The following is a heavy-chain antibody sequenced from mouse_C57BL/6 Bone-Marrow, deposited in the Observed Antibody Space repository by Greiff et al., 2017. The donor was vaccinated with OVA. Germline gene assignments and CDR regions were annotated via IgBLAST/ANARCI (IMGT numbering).Heavy chain of an antibody. CDR2: IYPGDGDT. J-gene: IGHJ4*01. Sequence: QVQLQQSGPELVKPGASVKISCKASGYAFSSSWMNWVKQRPGKGLEWIGRIYPGDGDTNYNGKFKGKATLTADKSSSTAYMQLSSLTSEDSAVYFCARVYYGNYGYAMDYWGQGTSVTVSS. CDR1: GYAFSSSW. D-gene: IGHD2-1*01. V-gene: IGHV1-82*01. CDR3: ARVYYGNYGYAMDY.